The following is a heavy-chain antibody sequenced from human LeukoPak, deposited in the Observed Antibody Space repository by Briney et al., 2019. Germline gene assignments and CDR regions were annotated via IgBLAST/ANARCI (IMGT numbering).Heavy chain of an antibody. CDR2: INGDGRIL. D-gene: IGHD1-26*01. CDR1: GFTFSSYW. V-gene: IGHV3-74*01. CDR3: ARDLLTYSGSYPVY. J-gene: IGHJ4*01. Sequence: GWSLRLSCAASGFTFSSYWMHWVRQVPGMGLVWVSRINGDGRILSHVDSVKGRFTISRDNAKNTLYLQMNSLRAEDTAVYYCARDLLTYSGSYPVYWGQGTPVTVSS.